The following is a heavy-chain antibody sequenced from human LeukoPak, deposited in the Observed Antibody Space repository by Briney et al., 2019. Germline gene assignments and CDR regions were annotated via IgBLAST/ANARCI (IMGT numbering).Heavy chain of an antibody. V-gene: IGHV4-34*01. J-gene: IGHJ4*02. CDR3: ARDPGVVVVVAANDFDY. CDR1: GGSFSGYY. CDR2: INHSGST. Sequence: PSETLSLTCAVYGGSFSGYYWSWIRQPPGKGLEWIGEINHSGSTNYNPSLKSRVTISVDTSKNQFSLKLSSVTAADTAVYYCARDPGVVVVVAANDFDYWGQGTLVTVSS. D-gene: IGHD2-15*01.